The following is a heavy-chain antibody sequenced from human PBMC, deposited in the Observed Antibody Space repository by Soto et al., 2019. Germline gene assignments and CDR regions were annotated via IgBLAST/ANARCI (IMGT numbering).Heavy chain of an antibody. CDR1: GYTFTSYA. D-gene: IGHD6-13*01. CDR3: ARASSWFVPDY. CDR2: INAGNGNT. J-gene: IGHJ4*02. V-gene: IGHV1-3*01. Sequence: QVQLVQSGAEVKKPGASVKVSCKASGYTFTSYAMHWVRQAPGQRLEWMGWINAGNGNTKYSQKFQGRVTITRDTSARTASMELSSLRSEDTAVYYCARASSWFVPDYWGQGTLVTVSS.